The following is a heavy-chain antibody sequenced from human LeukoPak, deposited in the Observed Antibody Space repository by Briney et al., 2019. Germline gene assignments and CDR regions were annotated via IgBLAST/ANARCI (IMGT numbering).Heavy chain of an antibody. D-gene: IGHD3-22*01. V-gene: IGHV3-30*04. CDR1: GFTFSSYA. CDR3: ARVADSSGYYIDY. J-gene: IGHJ4*02. CDR2: ISYDGSNK. Sequence: GRSLRLSCAASGFTFSSYAMHWVRQAPGKGLEWVVVISYDGSNKYYADSVKGRFTISRDNSKNTLYLQMNSLRAEDTAVYYCARVADSSGYYIDYWGQGTLVTVSS.